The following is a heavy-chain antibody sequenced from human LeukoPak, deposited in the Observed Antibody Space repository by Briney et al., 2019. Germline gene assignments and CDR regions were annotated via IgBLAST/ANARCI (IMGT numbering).Heavy chain of an antibody. J-gene: IGHJ4*02. CDR2: THGDGTT. Sequence: GGSLRLSCAASGFTFNNYAMNWVRQAPGKGLEWVSVTHGDGTTYFAASVQGRFTISRDNSKNTLYLQMNSLRDEDTGVYYCARPSSLDGSGRYYIDYWGQGTLVTVSS. CDR3: ARPSSLDGSGRYYIDY. V-gene: IGHV3-66*01. CDR1: GFTFNNYA. D-gene: IGHD3-10*01.